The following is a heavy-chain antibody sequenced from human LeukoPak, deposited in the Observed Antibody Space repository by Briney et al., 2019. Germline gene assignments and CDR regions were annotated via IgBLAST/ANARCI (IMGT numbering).Heavy chain of an antibody. Sequence: ASVKVSCKASGYTFTGYYMHWVRLAPGQGLEWMGWINPNSGGTNYAQKFQGWVTMTRDTSISTAYMELSRLRSDDTAVYYCARDRNSSSWYDYWGQGTLVTVSS. D-gene: IGHD6-13*01. CDR3: ARDRNSSSWYDY. V-gene: IGHV1-2*04. CDR1: GYTFTGYY. CDR2: INPNSGGT. J-gene: IGHJ4*02.